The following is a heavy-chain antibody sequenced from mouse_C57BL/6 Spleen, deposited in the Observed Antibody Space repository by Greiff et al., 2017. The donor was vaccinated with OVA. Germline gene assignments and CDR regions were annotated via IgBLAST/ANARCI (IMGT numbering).Heavy chain of an antibody. CDR2: IDPETGGT. V-gene: IGHV1-15*01. CDR1: GYTFTDYE. J-gene: IGHJ2*01. Sequence: QVQLQQSGAELVRPGASVTLSCKASGYTFTDYEMHWVKQTPVHGLEWIGAIDPETGGTAYNQKFKGKAILTADKSSSTAYMELRSLTSEDSAVYYCTRLDSSGSGGYWGQGTTLTVSS. D-gene: IGHD3-2*02. CDR3: TRLDSSGSGGY.